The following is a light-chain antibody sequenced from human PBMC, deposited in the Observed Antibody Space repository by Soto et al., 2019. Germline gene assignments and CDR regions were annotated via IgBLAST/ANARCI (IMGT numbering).Light chain of an antibody. CDR1: QSVRSN. J-gene: IGKJ4*01. Sequence: EGLMKQSQATVSVSTVERATLSCMDRQSVRSNIAWYQQKPGQAPRLLIHGASTRATGFPARFSGSGSGTEFTLTISSLQSEDFAVDYCKQYNKWQLTFGGGTRVDIK. CDR2: GAS. CDR3: KQYNKWQLT. V-gene: IGKV3-15*01.